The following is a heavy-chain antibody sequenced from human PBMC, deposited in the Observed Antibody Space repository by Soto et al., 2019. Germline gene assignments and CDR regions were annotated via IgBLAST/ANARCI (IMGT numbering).Heavy chain of an antibody. V-gene: IGHV1-69*01. CDR3: ARGQFHHVSNYYYALDV. J-gene: IGHJ6*02. CDR1: GGTFSSYA. CDR2: FIPMFNRP. Sequence: QVQLVQSGAEVKKPGSSVKVSCKASGGTFSSYAISWVRQAPGQGLEWMGGFIPMFNRPHSARKFQGRVTITAHESTSKAYMDLSRLRSQDTAVYYCARGQFHHVSNYYYALDVWGQGTTVTVS.